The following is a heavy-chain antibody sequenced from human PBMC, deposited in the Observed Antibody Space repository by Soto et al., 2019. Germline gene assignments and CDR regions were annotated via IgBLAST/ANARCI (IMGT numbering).Heavy chain of an antibody. CDR1: GGTFSSYA. J-gene: IGHJ3*02. V-gene: IGHV1-69*13. CDR2: IIPIFGTA. Sequence: SVKVPCKASGGTFSSYAISWVRQAPGQGLEWMGGIIPIFGTANYAQKFQGRVTITADESTSTAYMELSSLRSEDTAVYYCVNPTNGAPGAFDIWGQGTMVTV. CDR3: VNPTNGAPGAFDI.